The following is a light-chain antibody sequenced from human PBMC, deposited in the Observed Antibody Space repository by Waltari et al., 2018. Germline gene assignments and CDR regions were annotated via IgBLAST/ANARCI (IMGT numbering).Light chain of an antibody. CDR3: QQSYGTPRT. J-gene: IGKJ1*01. CDR2: DAT. Sequence: DIHMSQSPSSLSASVGDRITISSRASQSIRSFLNWYQQRSGKAPKLLIYDATSLQSGVPSRFSGRGSGTDFTLTITSLQPEDFATYYCQQSYGTPRTFGQGTKVVIK. V-gene: IGKV1-39*01. CDR1: QSIRSF.